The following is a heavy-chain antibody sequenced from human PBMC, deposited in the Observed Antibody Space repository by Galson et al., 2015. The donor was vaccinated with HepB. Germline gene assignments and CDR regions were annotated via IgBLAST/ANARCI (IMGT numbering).Heavy chain of an antibody. CDR3: AWSSTWTPSFDP. V-gene: IGHV3-66*02. D-gene: IGHD2-2*01. Sequence: SLRLSCAASGFTVSSNYMSWVRQAPGKGLEWVSVIYRGGSTYYADSRKGRFTISRDNSKNTLYLQMNSLGAEDTAVYYCAWSSTWTPSFDPWGQGTLVTVPS. CDR2: IYRGGST. CDR1: GFTVSSNY. J-gene: IGHJ5*02.